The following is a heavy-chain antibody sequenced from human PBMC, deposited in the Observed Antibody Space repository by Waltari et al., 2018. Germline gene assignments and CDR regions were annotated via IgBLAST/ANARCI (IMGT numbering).Heavy chain of an antibody. V-gene: IGHV1-69*01. CDR3: ARGRPYYYGSGSQNPMGFFGY. CDR1: GYTFTGYY. J-gene: IGHJ4*02. Sequence: QVQLVQSGAEVKKPGASVKVSCKASGYTFTGYYMHWVRQAPGQGLEWMGGIIPIFGTANYAQKFQGRVTITADESTSTAYMELSSLRSEDTAVYYCARGRPYYYGSGSQNPMGFFGYWGQGTLVTVSS. D-gene: IGHD3-10*01. CDR2: IIPIFGTA.